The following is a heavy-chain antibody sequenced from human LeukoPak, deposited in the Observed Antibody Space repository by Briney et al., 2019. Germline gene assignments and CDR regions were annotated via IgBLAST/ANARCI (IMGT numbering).Heavy chain of an antibody. CDR1: GGSISSGDYY. CDR2: FHYSGTT. J-gene: IGHJ4*02. V-gene: IGHV4-30-4*01. CDR3: ARGGGYSGLRRDY. Sequence: SQTLSLTCSVSGGSISSGDYYWSWIRQPPGKGLEWIAYFHYSGTTYYNPSLKNRVTISLDRSKNQFSLRLNSVTAADTAVYYCARGGGYSGLRRDYWSQGTLVTVSS. D-gene: IGHD5-12*01.